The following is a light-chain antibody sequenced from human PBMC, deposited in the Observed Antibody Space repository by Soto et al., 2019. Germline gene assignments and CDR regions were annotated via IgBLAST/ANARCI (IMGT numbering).Light chain of an antibody. V-gene: IGKV3-20*01. CDR2: GAS. Sequence: SVLTQSRCSLSLSPGRRCTLFCRASQSVSSSYLAWYQQKTGQAPRLXIYGASSRATGIPDRFSGSGSGTDFTLTISRLETEDFAVYYCQQYGSSPITFGQGTRLEIK. CDR1: QSVSSSY. J-gene: IGKJ5*01. CDR3: QQYGSSPIT.